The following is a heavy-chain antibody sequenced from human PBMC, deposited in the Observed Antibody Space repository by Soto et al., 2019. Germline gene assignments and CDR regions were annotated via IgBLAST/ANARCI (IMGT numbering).Heavy chain of an antibody. Sequence: EVQLVESGGGLVQPGRSLRLSCAASGFTFDDYAMHWVRQAPGKGLEWVSGISWNSGSIGYADSVKGRFTISRDNAKNSLYLQMNSLRAEDTALYYCAKDIRIAVAGFGTAILPPGFDYWGQGTLVTVSS. D-gene: IGHD6-19*01. V-gene: IGHV3-9*01. CDR1: GFTFDDYA. CDR2: ISWNSGSI. J-gene: IGHJ4*02. CDR3: AKDIRIAVAGFGTAILPPGFDY.